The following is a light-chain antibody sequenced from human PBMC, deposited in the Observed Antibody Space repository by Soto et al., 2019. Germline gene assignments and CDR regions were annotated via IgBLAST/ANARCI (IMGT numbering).Light chain of an antibody. CDR3: PQYDNWLPT. Sequence: EIVITQSPATLSVSPGERATLSCRAAQSMQTNLAWYPQKPGQAPRILIYGASPRETGVPGMVSCSGAGTECTRTISSLQSEDVKVDDCPQYDNWLPTFGQGTRLEIK. CDR2: GAS. CDR1: QSMQTN. V-gene: IGKV3-15*01. J-gene: IGKJ5*01.